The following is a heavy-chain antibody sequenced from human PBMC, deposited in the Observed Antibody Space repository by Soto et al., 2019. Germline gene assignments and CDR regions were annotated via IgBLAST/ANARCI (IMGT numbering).Heavy chain of an antibody. CDR1: GFTFSNYG. Sequence: VGSLRLSCAASGFTFSNYGMHWVRQAPGKGLEWVAVISDDGVSKYYADSVQGRFTISRDNSESAVFLQMNSLRPDDTALYFCARAYYFGSGTSYTLYYWGQGTQVTVSS. CDR2: ISDDGVSK. CDR3: ARAYYFGSGTSYTLYY. J-gene: IGHJ4*02. V-gene: IGHV3-30*03. D-gene: IGHD3-10*01.